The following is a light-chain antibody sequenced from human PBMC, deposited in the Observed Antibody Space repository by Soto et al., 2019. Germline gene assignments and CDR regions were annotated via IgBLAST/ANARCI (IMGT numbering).Light chain of an antibody. CDR1: QSISSW. V-gene: IGKV1-5*01. CDR2: DAS. Sequence: DIQMTQSPSTLSASVGDRVTITCRASQSISSWLAWYQQKPGKAPKPLIYDASSLESGVPSRFSGSGSGTEFTLTISSLQPDDLATYYCQQYNSYSWTFGQGTKVEIK. J-gene: IGKJ1*01. CDR3: QQYNSYSWT.